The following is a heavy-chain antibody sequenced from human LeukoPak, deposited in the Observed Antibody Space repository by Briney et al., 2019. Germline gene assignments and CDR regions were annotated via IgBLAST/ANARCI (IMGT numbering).Heavy chain of an antibody. D-gene: IGHD6-19*01. CDR2: ISYDGSNK. J-gene: IGHJ4*02. CDR3: AKGIAVAGTPRPFDY. V-gene: IGHV3-30*18. Sequence: GGSLRLSCAASGFTFSSYGMHWVRQAPGKGLEWVAVISYDGSNKYYADSVKGRFTISRDNSKNTLYLQMNSLRAEDTAVYYCAKGIAVAGTPRPFDYWGQGTLVTVSS. CDR1: GFTFSSYG.